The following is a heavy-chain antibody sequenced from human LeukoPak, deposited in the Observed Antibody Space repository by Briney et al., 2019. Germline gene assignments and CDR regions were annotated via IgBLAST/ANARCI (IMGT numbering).Heavy chain of an antibody. D-gene: IGHD3-10*02. Sequence: GGSLRLSCAASGFTDSSNYMSWVRQAPGKGLEWVSVIYSGGYTYYADSVKGRFTISRDNSKNTLYLQVNSLRAEDTAVYYCAELGITMIGGVWGKGTTVTISS. CDR2: IYSGGYT. V-gene: IGHV3-66*01. CDR1: GFTDSSNY. J-gene: IGHJ6*04. CDR3: AELGITMIGGV.